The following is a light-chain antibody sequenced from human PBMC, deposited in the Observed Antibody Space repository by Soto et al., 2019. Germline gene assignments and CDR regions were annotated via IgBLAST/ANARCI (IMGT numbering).Light chain of an antibody. V-gene: IGKV3-11*01. CDR2: DAS. CDR1: QSVSSY. Sequence: EIVLTQSPATLSFSPGERATLSCRASQSVSSYLAWYQQKPGQAPRLLIYDASNRATGIPARFSGSGSGTDFTLTIRSLEPEDFAVYYCQQRSSWPRALTFGGGTKVDIK. CDR3: QQRSSWPRALT. J-gene: IGKJ4*01.